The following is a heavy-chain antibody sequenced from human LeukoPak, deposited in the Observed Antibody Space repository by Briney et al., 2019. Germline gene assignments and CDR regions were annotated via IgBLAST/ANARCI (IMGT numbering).Heavy chain of an antibody. Sequence: GGSLRLSCAASGFTFRNYWMSWVRQAPGKGLEWVSGIIGNGVNTYYADSVQGRFTISRDNSKNTLYLRMNSLRAEDTAVYYCAKYRVDTILVPFDYWGQGTLVTVSS. J-gene: IGHJ4*02. V-gene: IGHV3-23*01. D-gene: IGHD5-18*01. CDR2: IIGNGVNT. CDR1: GFTFRNYW. CDR3: AKYRVDTILVPFDY.